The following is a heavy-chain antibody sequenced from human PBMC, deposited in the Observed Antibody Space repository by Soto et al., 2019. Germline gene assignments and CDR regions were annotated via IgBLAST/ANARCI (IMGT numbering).Heavy chain of an antibody. CDR1: GGTFSSYA. CDR3: ARTVYGSGSYGDY. D-gene: IGHD3-10*01. CDR2: IIPIFGTA. J-gene: IGHJ4*02. Sequence: QVQLVQSWAEVKTPGSSVKVSWKASGGTFSSYAIIWVRQAPGQGLEWMGGIIPIFGTANYAQKFRGRVTITADESTSTAYMELSSLRSEDTAVYYCARTVYGSGSYGDYWGQGTLVTVSS. V-gene: IGHV1-69*01.